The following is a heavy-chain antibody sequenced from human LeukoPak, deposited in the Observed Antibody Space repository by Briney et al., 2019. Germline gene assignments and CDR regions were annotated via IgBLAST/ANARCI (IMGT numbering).Heavy chain of an antibody. CDR2: IYSGGST. CDR1: GFTFSSYW. Sequence: GGSLRLSCAASGFTFSSYWMHWVRQAPGKGLEWVSVIYSGGSTYYADSVKGRFTISRDNSKNTLYLQMNSLRAEDTAVYYCARLKYHYFDYWGQGTLVTVSS. J-gene: IGHJ4*02. V-gene: IGHV3-53*01. D-gene: IGHD2-2*02. CDR3: ARLKYHYFDY.